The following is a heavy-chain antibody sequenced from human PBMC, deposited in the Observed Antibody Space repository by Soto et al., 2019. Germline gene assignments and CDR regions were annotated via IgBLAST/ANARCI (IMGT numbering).Heavy chain of an antibody. CDR3: ARESGYDYFANYFDY. J-gene: IGHJ4*02. V-gene: IGHV3-33*01. CDR1: GFTFSSYG. Sequence: GGSLRLSCAASGFTFSSYGMHWVRQAPGKGLEWVAVIWYDGSNKYYADSVKGRFTISRDNSKNTLYLQMNSLRAEDTAVYYCARESGYDYFANYFDYWGQGTLVTVSS. CDR2: IWYDGSNK. D-gene: IGHD5-12*01.